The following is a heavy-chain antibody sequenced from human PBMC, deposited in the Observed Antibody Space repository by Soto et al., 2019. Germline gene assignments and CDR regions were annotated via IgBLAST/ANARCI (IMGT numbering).Heavy chain of an antibody. D-gene: IGHD6-13*01. CDR1: GFTFSSYS. J-gene: IGHJ4*02. CDR3: ARGSSSWYVSFDY. V-gene: IGHV3-48*04. CDR2: ISSSSSTI. Sequence: GGSLRLSCAASGFTFSSYSMNWVRQAPGKGLEWVSYISSSSSTIYYADSVKGQFTISRDNAKNTLYLQMNSLRADDTAVYYCARGSSSWYVSFDYWGQGILVTVSS.